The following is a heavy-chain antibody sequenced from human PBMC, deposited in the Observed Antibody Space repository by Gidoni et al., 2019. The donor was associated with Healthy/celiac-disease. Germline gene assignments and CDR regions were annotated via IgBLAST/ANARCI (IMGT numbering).Heavy chain of an antibody. D-gene: IGHD3-22*01. Sequence: PGKGLEWVSYISSSSSTIYYADSVKGRFTISRDNAKNSLYLQMNSLRAEDTAVYYCARGPDYVSSGYYYFDYWGQGTLVTVSS. CDR2: ISSSSSTI. J-gene: IGHJ4*02. V-gene: IGHV3-48*04. CDR3: ARGPDYVSSGYYYFDY.